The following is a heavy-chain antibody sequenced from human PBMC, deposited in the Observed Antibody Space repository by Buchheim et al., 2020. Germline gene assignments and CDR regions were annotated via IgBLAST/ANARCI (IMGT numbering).Heavy chain of an antibody. Sequence: EVQLVESGGGLVQPGGSLRLSCAASGFTFSSYWMHWVRQAPGKGLVWVSRINSDGSSTSYADSVKGRFTISRDNAKNTLYLQMNRLRAEDTAVYYCARDGRDYDFWSGYYPWDYYYYGMDVWGQGTT. CDR2: INSDGSST. J-gene: IGHJ6*02. D-gene: IGHD3-3*01. CDR1: GFTFSSYW. V-gene: IGHV3-74*01. CDR3: ARDGRDYDFWSGYYPWDYYYYGMDV.